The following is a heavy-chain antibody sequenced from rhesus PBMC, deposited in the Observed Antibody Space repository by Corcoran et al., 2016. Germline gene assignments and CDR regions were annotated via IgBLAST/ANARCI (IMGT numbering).Heavy chain of an antibody. CDR3: ARSLPVLQFLDWLLSYGLDS. J-gene: IGHJ6*01. CDR1: GFTFGRYA. V-gene: IGHV1-198*02. CDR2: IIPLVGIT. D-gene: IGHD3-3*01. Sequence: QVQLVQSGAEVKKPGASVKVYCKASGFTFGRYAINWLRQAPGQGLEWMGVIIPLVGITNYAEKFQGRVTITADTSTITAYMELSSLRSEDTAVYDCARSLPVLQFLDWLLSYGLDSWGQGVVVTVSS.